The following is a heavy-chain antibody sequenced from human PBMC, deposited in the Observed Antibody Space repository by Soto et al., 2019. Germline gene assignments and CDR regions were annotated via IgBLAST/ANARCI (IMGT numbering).Heavy chain of an antibody. CDR3: ARAHEVAWFDS. CDR1: GFSFSSYT. CDR2: ITNRGTHT. J-gene: IGHJ5*01. D-gene: IGHD2-15*01. V-gene: IGHV3-21*01. Sequence: GGSLRLSCAASGFSFSSYTMNWVRQAPGKGLQWVSSITNRGTHTYSADSVKGRFTNSRDNDKNSLYLQMNNLRAEDTAIYFCARAHEVAWFDSWGLGTLVTVSS.